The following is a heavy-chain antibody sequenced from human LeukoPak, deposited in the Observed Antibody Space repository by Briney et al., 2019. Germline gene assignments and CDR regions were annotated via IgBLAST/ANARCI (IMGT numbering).Heavy chain of an antibody. D-gene: IGHD4-23*01. CDR1: GGSISSYY. Sequence: SETLSLTCTVSGGSISSYYWSWIRQPPGKGLKWIGYIDYSGSTAYNPSLNGRVAVSVDTSKNQFSLKLRSVTAADTAVYYCARLNGGNWGPGILVTVSS. CDR2: IDYSGST. J-gene: IGHJ4*02. V-gene: IGHV4-59*08. CDR3: ARLNGGN.